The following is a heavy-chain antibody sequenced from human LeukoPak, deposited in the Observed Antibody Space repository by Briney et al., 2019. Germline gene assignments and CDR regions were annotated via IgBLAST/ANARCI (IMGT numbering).Heavy chain of an antibody. CDR2: INPYSGGT. CDR3: AREGYCGGGTCHSGAHFQH. Sequence: ASVKVSCKASGNNFSGYYMHWVRQAPGQGLEWMGWINPYSGGTNYAQKFQGRATMTRDTSISTAYMELSRLRSDDTAVYYCAREGYCGGGTCHSGAHFQHWGQGTLVTVSS. V-gene: IGHV1-2*02. D-gene: IGHD2-15*01. J-gene: IGHJ1*01. CDR1: GNNFSGYY.